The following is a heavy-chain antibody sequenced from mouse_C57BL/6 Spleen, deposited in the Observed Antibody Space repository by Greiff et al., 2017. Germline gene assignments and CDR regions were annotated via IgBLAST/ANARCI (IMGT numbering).Heavy chain of an antibody. V-gene: IGHV5-9-1*02. Sequence: EVKVEESGEGLVKPGGSLKLSCAASGFTFSSYAMSWVRQTPEKRLEWVAYISSGGDYIYYADTVKGRFTISRDNARNTLYLQMSSLKSEDTAMYYCTRDEAYRGYYAMDYWGQGTSVTVSS. D-gene: IGHD2-10*01. CDR3: TRDEAYRGYYAMDY. J-gene: IGHJ4*01. CDR2: ISSGGDYI. CDR1: GFTFSSYA.